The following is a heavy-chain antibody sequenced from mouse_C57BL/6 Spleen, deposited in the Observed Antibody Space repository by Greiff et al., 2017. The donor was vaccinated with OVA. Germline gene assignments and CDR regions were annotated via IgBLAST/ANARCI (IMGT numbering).Heavy chain of an antibody. Sequence: QVQLQQSGAELAKPGASVKLSCKASGYTFTSYWMHWVKQRPGQGREWIGYINPSSGYTKYNQKFKAKATLTADKSSSTAYMQLSSLTYEDSAVYYGARNDGSSYNYFDYWGQGTTLTVSS. CDR1: GYTFTSYW. J-gene: IGHJ2*01. V-gene: IGHV1-7*01. CDR2: INPSSGYT. D-gene: IGHD1-1*01. CDR3: ARNDGSSYNYFDY.